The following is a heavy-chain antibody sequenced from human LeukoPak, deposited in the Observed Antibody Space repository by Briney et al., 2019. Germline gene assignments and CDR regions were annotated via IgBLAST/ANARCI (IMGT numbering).Heavy chain of an antibody. D-gene: IGHD3-10*01. J-gene: IGHJ4*02. Sequence: PGGSLRLSCAASGFTFSSYSLNWVRQAPGKGLEWVAVISYDGSNKYYADSVKGRFTISRDNSKNTLYLQMNSLRAEDTAVYYCAKDPSEGFFFDYWGQGTLVTVSS. CDR1: GFTFSSYS. V-gene: IGHV3-30*18. CDR3: AKDPSEGFFFDY. CDR2: ISYDGSNK.